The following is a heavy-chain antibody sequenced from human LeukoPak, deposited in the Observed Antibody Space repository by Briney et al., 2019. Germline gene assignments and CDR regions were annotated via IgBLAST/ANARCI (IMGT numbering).Heavy chain of an antibody. CDR1: GFTFSSHA. CDR3: ARDFSSYYANSAYYGDTWFDY. V-gene: IGHV3-30*04. CDR2: ISYDGSNK. Sequence: GGSLRLSCAASGFTFSSHAMHWVRQAPGKGLEWVAVISYDGSNKYYADSVKGRFTISRDNSKNTLYLQMNSLRAEDTAVYYCARDFSSYYANSAYYGDTWFDYWGQGTLVTVSS. D-gene: IGHD3-22*01. J-gene: IGHJ4*02.